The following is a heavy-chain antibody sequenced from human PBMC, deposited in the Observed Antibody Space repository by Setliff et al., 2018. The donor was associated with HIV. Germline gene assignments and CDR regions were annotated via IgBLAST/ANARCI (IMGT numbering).Heavy chain of an antibody. CDR2: ISYSGST. J-gene: IGHJ6*03. Sequence: PSETLSLTCTVSGGSISGSSYFLAWIRQPPGRGLEWIGSISYSGSTNYNPSLKSRVSISVDMSKNQFSLNLSSVTAADTAVYYCARGSSSIFGVLVLLPHSYCYMDVWGKGTTVTVSS. D-gene: IGHD3-3*01. V-gene: IGHV4-39*07. CDR3: ARGSSSIFGVLVLLPHSYCYMDV. CDR1: GGSISGSSYF.